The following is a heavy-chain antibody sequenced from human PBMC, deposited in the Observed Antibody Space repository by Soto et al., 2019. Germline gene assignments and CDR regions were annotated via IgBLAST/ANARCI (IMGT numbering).Heavy chain of an antibody. CDR2: IYYSGST. CDR1: GGSISSGGYY. V-gene: IGHV4-31*03. J-gene: IGHJ6*02. CDR3: ARDSRRPYIVTGYYLYYYYGMDV. Sequence: SETLSLTCTVSGGSISSGGYYWSWIRQHPGKGLEWIGYIYYSGSTYYNPSLKSRVTISVDTSKNQFSLKLSSVTAADTAVYYCARDSRRPYIVTGYYLYYYYGMDVWGQGTTVTGSS. D-gene: IGHD3-9*01.